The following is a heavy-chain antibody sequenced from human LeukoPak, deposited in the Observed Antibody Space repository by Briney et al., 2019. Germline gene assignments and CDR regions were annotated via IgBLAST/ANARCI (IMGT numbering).Heavy chain of an antibody. CDR3: AKDRPQSYYYDSSGYYLPVD. V-gene: IGHV3-23*01. CDR2: IDGGGTNT. D-gene: IGHD3-22*01. CDR1: GFTFKRYH. J-gene: IGHJ4*02. Sequence: PGGSLRLSCAASGFTFKRYHMSWVRQAPGKGLDWVSSIDGGGTNTYYADSVKGRFTISRDNSKNTLYLQMNSLRAEDTAVYYCAKDRPQSYYYDSSGYYLPVDWGQGTLVTVSS.